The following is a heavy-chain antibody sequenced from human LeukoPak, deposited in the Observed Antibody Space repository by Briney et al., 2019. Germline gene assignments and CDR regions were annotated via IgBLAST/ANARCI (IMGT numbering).Heavy chain of an antibody. D-gene: IGHD1-26*01. CDR2: IDGSSRSL. J-gene: IGHJ3*02. V-gene: IGHV3-21*01. Sequence: PGGSLRLSCAASGFTFRTYSMNWVRQAPGEGLECVSSIDGSSRSLYYADAVKGRFTISRDNAKNSLYLQMNSLRAEDTAVYYFARESGGTYYEAFDIWGQGTMVTVSS. CDR1: GFTFRTYS. CDR3: ARESGGTYYEAFDI.